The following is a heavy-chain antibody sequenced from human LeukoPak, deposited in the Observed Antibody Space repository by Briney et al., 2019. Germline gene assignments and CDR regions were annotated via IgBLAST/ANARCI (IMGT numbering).Heavy chain of an antibody. CDR3: ARYRYSGNYPNWFDP. CDR1: GFTFSSYA. D-gene: IGHD1-26*01. Sequence: GGSLRLSCAASGFTFSSYAMHWVRQAPGKGLEWVAVISYDGSNKYYADSVKGRFTISRDNSKNTLYLQMNSLRAEDTAVYYCARYRYSGNYPNWFDPWGQGTLVTVSS. CDR2: ISYDGSNK. V-gene: IGHV3-30-3*01. J-gene: IGHJ5*02.